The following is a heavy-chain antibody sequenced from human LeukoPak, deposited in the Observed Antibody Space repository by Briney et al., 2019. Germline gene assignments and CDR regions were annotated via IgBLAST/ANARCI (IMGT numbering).Heavy chain of an antibody. V-gene: IGHV1-69*05. CDR3: ARVADSSGYHSGD. CDR2: VIPIFGTA. CDR1: GGTFSSYA. D-gene: IGHD3-22*01. Sequence: SVKVSCKASGGTFSSYAISWVRQAPGQGLEWMGGVIPIFGTANYAQKFQGRVTITTDESTSTAYMELSSLRSEDTAVYYCARVADSSGYHSGDWGQGTLVTVSS. J-gene: IGHJ4*02.